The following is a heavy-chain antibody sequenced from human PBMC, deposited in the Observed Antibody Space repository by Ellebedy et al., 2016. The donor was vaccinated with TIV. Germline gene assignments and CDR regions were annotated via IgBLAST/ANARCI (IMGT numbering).Heavy chain of an antibody. D-gene: IGHD3-10*01. CDR2: INHSGST. Sequence: SETLSLXXAVYGGSFSGYHWSWIRQPPGKGLEWIGEINHSGSTNYNPSLKSRVTISVDTSKNQFSLKLSSVTAADTAVYFCARRGYGSGRYNWFDPWGQGTLVTVSS. CDR1: GGSFSGYH. V-gene: IGHV4-34*01. J-gene: IGHJ5*02. CDR3: ARRGYGSGRYNWFDP.